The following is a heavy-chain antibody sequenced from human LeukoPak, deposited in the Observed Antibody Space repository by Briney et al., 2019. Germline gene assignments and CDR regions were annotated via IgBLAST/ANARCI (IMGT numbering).Heavy chain of an antibody. D-gene: IGHD6-6*01. V-gene: IGHV4-61*02. CDR1: GGSISSGGYY. Sequence: SQTLSLTCTVSGGSISSGGYYWSWIRQPAGKGLEWIGRIYSSGSTNYNPSLKSRVTMSVDTSKNQFSLKLNSVTAADTAVYYCARVSGAARPLYYYYMDVWGKGTTVTVSS. CDR3: ARVSGAARPLYYYYMDV. CDR2: IYSSGST. J-gene: IGHJ6*03.